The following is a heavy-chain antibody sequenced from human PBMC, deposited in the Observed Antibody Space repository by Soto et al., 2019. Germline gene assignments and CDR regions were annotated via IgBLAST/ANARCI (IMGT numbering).Heavy chain of an antibody. Sequence: QVQLVQSGAEVKKPGSSVKVSCKASGGTFSSYAISWVRQAPGQGLEWMGGIIPIFGTANYAQKFQGRVTITADESTSTAYMELSSLRSEDTAVYYCARSSRRYLKSSGWHGDWFDPWGQGTLVTVSS. V-gene: IGHV1-69*01. CDR2: IIPIFGTA. J-gene: IGHJ5*02. CDR1: GGTFSSYA. D-gene: IGHD6-19*01. CDR3: ARSSRRYLKSSGWHGDWFDP.